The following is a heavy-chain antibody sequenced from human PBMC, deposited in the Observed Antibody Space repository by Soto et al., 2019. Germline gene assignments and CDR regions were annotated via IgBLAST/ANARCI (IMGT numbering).Heavy chain of an antibody. V-gene: IGHV1-2*04. CDR2: INPNSGGT. Sequence: WASVKVSCKASGYTFTGYYMHWVRQAPGQGLEWMGWINPNSGGTNYAQKFQGWVTMTRDTSISTAYMELSRLRSDDTAVYYCARDRKEVVPAAMGGYYFDYWGQGTLVTVSS. J-gene: IGHJ4*02. CDR3: ARDRKEVVPAAMGGYYFDY. D-gene: IGHD2-2*01. CDR1: GYTFTGYY.